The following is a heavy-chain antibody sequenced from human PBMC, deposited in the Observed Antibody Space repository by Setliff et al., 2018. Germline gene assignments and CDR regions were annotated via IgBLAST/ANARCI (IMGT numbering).Heavy chain of an antibody. Sequence: PGGSLRLSCAASGFTFSSYAMHWVRQAPGKGLEWVAVISYHGSNKYYADSVKGRFTISRDNSKNTLYLQMNSLRAEDTAVYYCSTLRETDYWGQGTLVTVSS. V-gene: IGHV3-30-3*01. CDR1: GFTFSSYA. CDR3: STLRETDY. J-gene: IGHJ4*02. CDR2: ISYHGSNK. D-gene: IGHD3-10*01.